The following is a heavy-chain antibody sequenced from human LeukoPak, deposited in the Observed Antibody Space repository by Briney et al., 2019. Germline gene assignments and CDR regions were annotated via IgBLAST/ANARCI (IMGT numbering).Heavy chain of an antibody. CDR2: IYPGDSDT. Sequence: GESLKISCKGSGYSFTSYWIGWVRQMPGKGLEWMGIIYPGDSDTRYSPPFQGQVTISADKSISTAYLQWSSLKASDTAMYYCARLVTPDYDFWSGSSYWGQGTLVTVSS. CDR3: ARLVTPDYDFWSGSSY. D-gene: IGHD3-3*01. V-gene: IGHV5-51*01. CDR1: GYSFTSYW. J-gene: IGHJ4*02.